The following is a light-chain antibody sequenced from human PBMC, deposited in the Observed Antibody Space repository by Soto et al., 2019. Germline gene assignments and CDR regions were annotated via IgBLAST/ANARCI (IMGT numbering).Light chain of an antibody. CDR1: SSPVGGYHY. CDR3: CSYAGRYTYV. CDR2: AVS. V-gene: IGLV2-11*01. Sequence: QSVLTQPRSVSGSPGQSVTISCTGTSSPVGGYHYVSWYQQFPGKAPKLMIYAVSQRPSGVPDRFSGSESGNTASLTISGLQAEDEADYYCCSYAGRYTYVFGTGTKVTV. J-gene: IGLJ1*01.